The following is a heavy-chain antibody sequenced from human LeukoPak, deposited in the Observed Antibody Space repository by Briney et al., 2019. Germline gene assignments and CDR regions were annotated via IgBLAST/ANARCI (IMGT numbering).Heavy chain of an antibody. CDR1: GLTFSSYW. CDR3: ARDHRVAGATGSSDY. J-gene: IGHJ4*02. Sequence: GGSLRLSCAASGLTFSSYWMSWVRQAPGKGLEWVANIKQDGSEKHYVDSVKGRFTISRDNAKNSLYLQMNSLRAEDTAVYYCARDHRVAGATGSSDYWGQGTLVTVSS. D-gene: IGHD1-26*01. CDR2: IKQDGSEK. V-gene: IGHV3-7*01.